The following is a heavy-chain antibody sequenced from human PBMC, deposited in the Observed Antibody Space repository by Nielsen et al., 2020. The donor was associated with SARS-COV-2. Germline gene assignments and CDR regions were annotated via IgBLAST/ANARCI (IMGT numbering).Heavy chain of an antibody. CDR3: ARELVGATTSLDY. V-gene: IGHV4-38-2*02. J-gene: IGHJ4*02. CDR1: GYSISSGYY. Sequence: SETLSLTCTVSGYSISSGYYWGWIRQPPGKGLEWIGSIYHSGSTYYNPSLKSRVTISVDTSKNQFSLKLSSVTAADTAVYYCARELVGATTSLDYWGQGTLVTVSS. D-gene: IGHD1-26*01. CDR2: IYHSGST.